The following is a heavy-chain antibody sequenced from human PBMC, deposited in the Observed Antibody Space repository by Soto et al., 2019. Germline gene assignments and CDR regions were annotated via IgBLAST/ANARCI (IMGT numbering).Heavy chain of an antibody. J-gene: IGHJ1*01. V-gene: IGHV2-5*02. D-gene: IGHD3-22*01. CDR2: IYWDDDK. CDR3: ALLTYYYDSSGYYSSAEYFQH. CDR1: GFSLSTSGVG. Sequence: QITLKESGPTLVKPTQTLTLTCTFSGFSLSTSGVGVGWIRQPPGKALEWLALIYWDDDKRYSPSLKSRLTITKDTSKNQVVLTMTNMEPVDTSTYYCALLTYYYDSSGYYSSAEYFQHWGKGTLVTVSS.